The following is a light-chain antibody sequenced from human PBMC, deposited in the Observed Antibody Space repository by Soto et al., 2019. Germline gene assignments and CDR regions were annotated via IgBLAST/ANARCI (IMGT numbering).Light chain of an antibody. CDR1: QSVSSSY. CDR2: GAS. Sequence: EIVLTQSTATVPLSPGESASLSCRASQSVSSSYLAWYQQKPGQAPRLLIYGASSRATGIPDRFSGSGSGTDFTLTISRLEPEDFAVYYCQQYGSSPWTFGQGTKVDIK. V-gene: IGKV3-20*01. CDR3: QQYGSSPWT. J-gene: IGKJ1*01.